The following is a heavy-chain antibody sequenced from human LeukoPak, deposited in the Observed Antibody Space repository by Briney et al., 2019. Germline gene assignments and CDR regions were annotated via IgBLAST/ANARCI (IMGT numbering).Heavy chain of an antibody. D-gene: IGHD1-20*01. CDR2: ISWNSGSI. CDR3: AIGHNWNPAEYFQH. Sequence: GRSLRLSCAASGFTFDDYAMHWVRQAPGKGLEWVSGISWNSGSIGYADSVKGRFTISRDNAKNSLYLQMNSLRAEDTALYYCAIGHNWNPAEYFQHWGQGTLVTVSS. CDR1: GFTFDDYA. V-gene: IGHV3-9*01. J-gene: IGHJ1*01.